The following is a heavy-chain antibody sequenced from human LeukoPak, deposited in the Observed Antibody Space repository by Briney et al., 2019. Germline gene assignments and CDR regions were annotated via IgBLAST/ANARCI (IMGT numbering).Heavy chain of an antibody. CDR2: ISWNSGSI. J-gene: IGHJ4*02. D-gene: IGHD3-22*01. V-gene: IGHV3-9*01. CDR1: GFTFDDYA. Sequence: GGSLRLSCAASGFTFDDYAMHWVRQAPGKGLEWVSGISWNSGSIGYADSVKGRFTISRDNSKNTLYLQMNSLRAEDTAVYYCAKEGDSGYYLDYWGQGTPVTVSS. CDR3: AKEGDSGYYLDY.